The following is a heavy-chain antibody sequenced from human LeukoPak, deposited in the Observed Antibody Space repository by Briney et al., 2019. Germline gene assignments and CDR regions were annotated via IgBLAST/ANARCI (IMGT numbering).Heavy chain of an antibody. V-gene: IGHV4-59*12. J-gene: IGHJ5*02. Sequence: PSETLSLTCTVSGGSISSYYWSWIRQPPGKGLEWIGYIYYSGSTNYNPSLKSRVTISVDTSKNQFSLKLSSVTAADTAVYYCARRPIWTLFFDPWGQGTLVTVSS. D-gene: IGHD3-9*01. CDR1: GGSISSYY. CDR3: ARRPIWTLFFDP. CDR2: IYYSGST.